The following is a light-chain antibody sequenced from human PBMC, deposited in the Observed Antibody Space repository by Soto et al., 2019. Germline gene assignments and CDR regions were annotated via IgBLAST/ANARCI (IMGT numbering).Light chain of an antibody. Sequence: QSVLTQPASVSGSPGQSITISCTGTSGDVGGYNYVSWYQHHPGKAPKLLISEVSNRPSGVSTRFSGSKSGNTASLTISGLQAEDEADYYCSSYTSDINPYVFGTGTKLTVL. V-gene: IGLV2-14*01. CDR3: SSYTSDINPYV. J-gene: IGLJ1*01. CDR2: EVS. CDR1: SGDVGGYNY.